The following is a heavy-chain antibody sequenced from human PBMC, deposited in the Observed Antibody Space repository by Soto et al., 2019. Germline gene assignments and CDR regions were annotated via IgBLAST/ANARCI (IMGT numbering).Heavy chain of an antibody. D-gene: IGHD4-17*01. J-gene: IGHJ4*02. CDR3: AIYGDYDGFDY. Sequence: ASVKVSCKASGHTFTGYYMHWVRQAPGQGLEWKGWINPNSGGTNYAQKFQGWVTMTRDTSISTAYMELSRLRSDDTAVYYCAIYGDYDGFDYWGQGTLVTVSS. CDR1: GHTFTGYY. V-gene: IGHV1-2*04. CDR2: INPNSGGT.